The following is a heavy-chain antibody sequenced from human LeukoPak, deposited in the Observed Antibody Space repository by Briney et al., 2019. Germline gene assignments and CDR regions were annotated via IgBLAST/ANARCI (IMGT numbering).Heavy chain of an antibody. J-gene: IGHJ4*02. CDR2: INIAGSRT. Sequence: GGSLRLSCAASGFTFSSYWMHWVRQAPGKGLVWVSRINIAGSRTSYADSVKGRVTISRDNAKNTLYLQMNSLRAEDTAVYYCAREYYDSSGYNWGQGTLVTVSS. V-gene: IGHV3-74*01. D-gene: IGHD3-22*01. CDR1: GFTFSSYW. CDR3: AREYYDSSGYN.